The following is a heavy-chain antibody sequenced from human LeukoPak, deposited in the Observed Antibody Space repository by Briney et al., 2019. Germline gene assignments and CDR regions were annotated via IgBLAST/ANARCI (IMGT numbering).Heavy chain of an antibody. CDR3: AGGGGWDV. D-gene: IGHD2-15*01. Sequence: GGSLRLSCAASGFTFSSYWMNWARQAPGKGLEWVASINHNGNVNYYVDSVKGRFTISRDNAKNSLYLQMSNLRAEDTAVYFWAGGGGWDVWGQGATVTVSS. J-gene: IGHJ6*02. CDR2: INHNGNVN. V-gene: IGHV3-7*03. CDR1: GFTFSSYW.